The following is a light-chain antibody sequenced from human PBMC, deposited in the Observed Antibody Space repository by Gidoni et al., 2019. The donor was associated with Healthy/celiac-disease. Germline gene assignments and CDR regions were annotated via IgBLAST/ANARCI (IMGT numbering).Light chain of an antibody. Sequence: EIVLTQSPGTLSLSPGERATLSCRASQSVSSSYLAWYQQKPGQAPRLLIYGASSRATGIPDRFSGSGSGTDFTLIISRLEPEDFAVYYCQQYGSSPRTFGQXTKVEIK. CDR2: GAS. V-gene: IGKV3-20*01. CDR1: QSVSSSY. J-gene: IGKJ1*01. CDR3: QQYGSSPRT.